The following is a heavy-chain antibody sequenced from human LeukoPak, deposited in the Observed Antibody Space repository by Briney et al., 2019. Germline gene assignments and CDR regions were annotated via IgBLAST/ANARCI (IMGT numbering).Heavy chain of an antibody. CDR1: GSSFTSYW. J-gene: IGHJ5*02. D-gene: IGHD2-15*01. CDR2: IYPGDSDT. Sequence: GESLKISCKGSGSSFTSYWIGWVRQMPGKGLEWMGIIYPGDSDTRYSPSFQGQVTISADKSISTAYLQWSSLKASDTAMYYCARLLVVVAATPWFDPWGQGTPVTVSS. V-gene: IGHV5-51*01. CDR3: ARLLVVVAATPWFDP.